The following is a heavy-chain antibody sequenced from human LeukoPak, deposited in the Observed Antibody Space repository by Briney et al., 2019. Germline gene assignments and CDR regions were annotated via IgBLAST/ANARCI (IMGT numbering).Heavy chain of an antibody. CDR2: ISRSGSTI. Sequence: GGALRLSCAASGVTFSDYDMSWIRQAPGKGGEWVSYISRSGSTIYYADSVKGRFTISRENAKNSLYMHMNRLRDEDTAVYYCAKPPGGYSGYGFYYWGQGTLVTVSS. J-gene: IGHJ4*02. D-gene: IGHD5-12*01. CDR3: AKPPGGYSGYGFYY. V-gene: IGHV3-11*04. CDR1: GVTFSDYD.